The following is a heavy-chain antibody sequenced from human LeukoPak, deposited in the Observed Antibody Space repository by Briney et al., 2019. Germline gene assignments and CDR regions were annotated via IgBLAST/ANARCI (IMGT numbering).Heavy chain of an antibody. CDR1: GGSISSGGYY. V-gene: IGHV4-31*03. CDR3: ARDGARGYDFWSGYYSGKELIWFDP. D-gene: IGHD3-3*01. J-gene: IGHJ5*02. Sequence: SETPSLTCTVSGGSISSGGYYWSWIRQHPGKGLEWIGYIYYSGSTYYNPSLKSRVTISVDTSKNQFSLKLRSVTAADTAVYYCARDGARGYDFWSGYYSGKELIWFDPWGQGTLVTVSS. CDR2: IYYSGST.